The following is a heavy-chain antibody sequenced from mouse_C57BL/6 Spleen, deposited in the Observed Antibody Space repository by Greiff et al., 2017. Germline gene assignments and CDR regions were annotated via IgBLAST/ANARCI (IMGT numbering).Heavy chain of an antibody. D-gene: IGHD2-3*01. V-gene: IGHV1-26*01. CDR1: GYTFTDYY. Sequence: EVQLQQSGPELVKPGASVKISCKASGYTFTDYYMNWVKQSHGKSLEWLGDITPNNGGTSYNQKFKGKATLTVDKSSSTAYMELLSLTSEASAVYYCARLSDGYYLYYFDYGGQGTTLTVSS. CDR2: ITPNNGGT. J-gene: IGHJ2*01. CDR3: ARLSDGYYLYYFDY.